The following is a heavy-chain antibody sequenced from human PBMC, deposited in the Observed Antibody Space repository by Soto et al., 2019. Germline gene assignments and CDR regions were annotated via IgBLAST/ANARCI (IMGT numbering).Heavy chain of an antibody. V-gene: IGHV4-34*01. D-gene: IGHD3-16*02. Sequence: QVQLQQWGAGLLKPSETLSLTCAVYGGSFSGYYWSWIRQPPGKGLEWIGEINHSGSTNYNPSLKSRVTISVHTSKNQFSLKLSSVTAADTVVYYCASRGDYVWGSYRYTDGGGYDYWGQGTLVTVSS. CDR3: ASRGDYVWGSYRYTDGGGYDY. CDR2: INHSGST. J-gene: IGHJ4*02. CDR1: GGSFSGYY.